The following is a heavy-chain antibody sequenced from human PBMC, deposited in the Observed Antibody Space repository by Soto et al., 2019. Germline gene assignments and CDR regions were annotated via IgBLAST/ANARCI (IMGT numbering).Heavy chain of an antibody. Sequence: EVQLVESGGGLFKPGGSLRLSCAASGFTFSNYIMNWVRQNPGKGLEWVSSISSSSTYIYYADSVKDQFTISRDNTNNSLFLQRKSLRADDSALYYCTRGDGRGLYRSGWSPYFWGQGALITVYS. D-gene: IGHD6-13*01. J-gene: IGHJ4*02. CDR1: GFTFSNYI. V-gene: IGHV3-21*02. CDR2: ISSSSTYI. CDR3: TRGDGRGLYRSGWSPYF.